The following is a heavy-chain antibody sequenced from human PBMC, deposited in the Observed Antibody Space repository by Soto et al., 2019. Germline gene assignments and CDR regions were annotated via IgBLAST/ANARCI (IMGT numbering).Heavy chain of an antibody. J-gene: IGHJ6*02. CDR2: ISAYNGNT. CDR3: ASSRVGYYYYYGMDV. CDR1: GYTFTSYG. Sequence: QVQLVQSGAEVKKPGASVKVSCKASGYTFTSYGISWVRQAPGQGLEWMGWISAYNGNTNYAQKLQGRVTMTTDTTTSTAYMELGSLRATDTAVSNCASSRVGYYYYYGMDVWGQGTTVTVSS. V-gene: IGHV1-18*01. D-gene: IGHD6-13*01.